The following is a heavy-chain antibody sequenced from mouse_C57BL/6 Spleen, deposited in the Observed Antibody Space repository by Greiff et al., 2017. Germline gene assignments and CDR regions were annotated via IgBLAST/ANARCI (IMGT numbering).Heavy chain of an antibody. V-gene: IGHV1-80*01. J-gene: IGHJ4*01. CDR1: GYAFSSYW. Sequence: QVQLQQSGAELVKPGASVKISCKASGYAFSSYWMNWVKQRPGKGLEWIGQIYPGDGDTNYNGKFKGKATLTADKSSSTAYMQLSSLTSEDSAVYYCARSTVVDGEYAMDYWGQGTSVTVSS. CDR3: ARSTVVDGEYAMDY. D-gene: IGHD1-1*01. CDR2: IYPGDGDT.